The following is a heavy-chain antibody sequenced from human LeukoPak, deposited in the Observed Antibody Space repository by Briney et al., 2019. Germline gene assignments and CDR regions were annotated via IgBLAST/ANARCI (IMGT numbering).Heavy chain of an antibody. D-gene: IGHD3-22*01. J-gene: IGHJ4*02. Sequence: ASVKVSCKASGGTFSSYAISWVRQAPGQGLEWMGGIIPIFGTANYAQKFQGRVTITADESTSTAYMELSSLRSEDTAVYYCARGHTGGYDSSGYYYYFDYWGQGTLVTVSS. CDR3: ARGHTGGYDSSGYYYYFDY. CDR2: IIPIFGTA. CDR1: GGTFSSYA. V-gene: IGHV1-69*13.